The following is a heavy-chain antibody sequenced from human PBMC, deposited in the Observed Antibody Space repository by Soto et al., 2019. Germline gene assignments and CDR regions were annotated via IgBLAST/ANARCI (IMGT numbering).Heavy chain of an antibody. CDR2: IWYDGSNK. CDR1: GFTFSSYG. D-gene: IGHD3-10*01. J-gene: IGHJ6*02. Sequence: GGSLRLSCAASGFTFSSYGMHWVRQAPGKGLEWVAVIWYDGSNKYYADSVKGRFTISRDNSKNTLYLQMNSLRAEDTAVYYCARDLYVLKVRGVIKKYGMDVWGQGTTVTVSS. CDR3: ARDLYVLKVRGVIKKYGMDV. V-gene: IGHV3-33*01.